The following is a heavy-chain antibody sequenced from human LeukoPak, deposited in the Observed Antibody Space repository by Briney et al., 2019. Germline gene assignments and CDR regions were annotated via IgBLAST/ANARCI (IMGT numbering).Heavy chain of an antibody. CDR2: INPNSGGT. CDR1: GYTLTGYY. Sequence: GASVKVSCKASGYTLTGYYMHWVRQAPGQGLEWRGWINPNSGGTNYAQKFQGRVTMTRDTSISTAYMELSRLRSDDTAVYYCARPNRLGYCSSTSCYSRDAFDIWGQGTMVTVSS. CDR3: ARPNRLGYCSSTSCYSRDAFDI. D-gene: IGHD2-2*02. J-gene: IGHJ3*02. V-gene: IGHV1-2*02.